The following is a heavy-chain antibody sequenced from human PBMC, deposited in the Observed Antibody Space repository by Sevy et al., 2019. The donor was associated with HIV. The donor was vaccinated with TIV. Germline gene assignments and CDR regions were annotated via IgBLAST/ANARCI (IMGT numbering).Heavy chain of an antibody. J-gene: IGHJ5*02. CDR1: GGSISSSSYY. Sequence: SETLSLTCNVSGGSISSSSYYWDWIRQPPGKGLEWIGSIYYSGDTYYNPSLKSRVTISVDTSKNQFSLKLSSVTAADTAVYLCARRLYGDYVGWFDPWGQGTLVTVSS. CDR2: IYYSGDT. CDR3: ARRLYGDYVGWFDP. D-gene: IGHD4-17*01. V-gene: IGHV4-39*01.